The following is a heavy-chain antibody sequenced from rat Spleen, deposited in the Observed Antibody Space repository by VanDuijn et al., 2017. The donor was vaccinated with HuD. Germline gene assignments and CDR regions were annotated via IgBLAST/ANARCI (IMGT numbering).Heavy chain of an antibody. CDR2: ISYDGSST. CDR3: TRGGNYDFDY. V-gene: IGHV5-29*01. Sequence: EVQLVESGGGLVQPGRSLKLSCAASGFTFSDYGMAWVRQAPTKGLEWVATISYDGSSTYYRDSVKGRFTISRDNAKSTLYLQMDSLRSEDTATYYCTRGGNYDFDYWGQGVMVTVSS. J-gene: IGHJ2*01. CDR1: GFTFSDYG. D-gene: IGHD1-10*01.